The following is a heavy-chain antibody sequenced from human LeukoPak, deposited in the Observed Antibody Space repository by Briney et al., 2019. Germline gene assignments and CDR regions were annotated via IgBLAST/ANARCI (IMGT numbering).Heavy chain of an antibody. CDR2: IYSDTRT. CDR1: GFTVSSSY. J-gene: IGHJ5*02. Sequence: GGSLRLSCTASGFTVSSSYMSWVRQAPGKGLDWVSVIYSDTRTYYADSVKGRFTISSDNSKNTLYLLMNSLRAEDTAVYYCARTYSSGVSWFDPWGQGTLVTVSS. V-gene: IGHV3-53*01. CDR3: ARTYSSGVSWFDP. D-gene: IGHD6-19*01.